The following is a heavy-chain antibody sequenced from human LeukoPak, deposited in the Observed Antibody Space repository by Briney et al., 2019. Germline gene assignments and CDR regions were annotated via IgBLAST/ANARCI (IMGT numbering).Heavy chain of an antibody. CDR3: TRDRGYGDDSFDP. Sequence: ASVKVSCKASGYTFTSNGISWVRQAPGQGLEWMGWIGAYNGDTNYAQKVRDRVTMTTDRSTSTAYMELRSLRSDDTAVYYCTRDRGYGDDSFDPWGQGTLVSVSS. J-gene: IGHJ5*02. V-gene: IGHV1-18*01. D-gene: IGHD4-17*01. CDR1: GYTFTSNG. CDR2: IGAYNGDT.